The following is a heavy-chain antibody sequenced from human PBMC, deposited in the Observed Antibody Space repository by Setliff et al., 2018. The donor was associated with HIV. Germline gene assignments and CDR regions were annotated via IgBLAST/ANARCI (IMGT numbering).Heavy chain of an antibody. J-gene: IGHJ3*01. CDR1: GGSISTYY. CDR2: IYFTGSS. D-gene: IGHD4-17*01. Sequence: SETLSLTCTVSGGSISTYYWSWIRQPPGKGLERIGSIYFTGSSDNNPSLKSRVTLSVDTSKHQFSLKLSSVTAADTAVYYCARVQMAYAAFDVWGQGTMVTVTS. V-gene: IGHV4-59*01. CDR3: ARVQMAYAAFDV.